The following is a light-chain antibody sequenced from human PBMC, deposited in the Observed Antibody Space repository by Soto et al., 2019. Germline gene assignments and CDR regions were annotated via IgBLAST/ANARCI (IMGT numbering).Light chain of an antibody. CDR3: QHYNSYSEA. Sequence: IQMTQSPSSLSASVGDRVTVTCRASQTIGSWLAWYQQKPGRAPKLLIYKASTLKSGVPSRFSGSGSGTEFTLTISSLQPDDFATYYCQHYNSYSEAFGQGTKVDIK. CDR2: KAS. V-gene: IGKV1-5*03. J-gene: IGKJ1*01. CDR1: QTIGSW.